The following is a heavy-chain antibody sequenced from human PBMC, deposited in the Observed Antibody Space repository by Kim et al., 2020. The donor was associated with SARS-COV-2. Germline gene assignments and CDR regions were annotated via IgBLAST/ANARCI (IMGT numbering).Heavy chain of an antibody. CDR2: IYSGGST. CDR1: GFTVSSNY. Sequence: GGSLRLSCAASGFTVSSNYMSWVRQAPGKGLEWVSVIYSGGSTYYADSVKGRFTISRDNSKNTLYLQMNSLRAEDTAVYYCARGNSGGRVYYFDYWGQGTLVTVSS. D-gene: IGHD2-15*01. J-gene: IGHJ4*02. V-gene: IGHV3-53*01. CDR3: ARGNSGGRVYYFDY.